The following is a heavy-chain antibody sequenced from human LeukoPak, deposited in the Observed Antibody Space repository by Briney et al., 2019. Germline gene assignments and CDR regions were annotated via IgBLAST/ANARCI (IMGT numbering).Heavy chain of an antibody. CDR3: AAGGDYYYHMDV. V-gene: IGHV3-48*04. Sequence: PGGSLRLSCAASGFSLNTYSMNWVRQAPGKGLEWVYADSVKGRFTISRDNAKNSVYLQMNSLRAEDTAVYHCAAGGDYYYHMDVWGKGTTVTVSS. D-gene: IGHD3-10*01. CDR1: GFSLNTYS. J-gene: IGHJ6*03.